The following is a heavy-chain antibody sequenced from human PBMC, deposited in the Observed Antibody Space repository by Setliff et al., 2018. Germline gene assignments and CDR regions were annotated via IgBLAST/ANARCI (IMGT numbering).Heavy chain of an antibody. J-gene: IGHJ4*02. D-gene: IGHD3-22*01. CDR3: ARINFYVSSGHYYAPDY. CDR1: GGMSGTYS. V-gene: IGHV1-18*01. CDR2: IGVYSGNT. Sequence: SVKVSCKASGGMSGTYSISWVRQAPGQGLEWLGWIGVYSGNTYTAQRFQGRVTMTTDTSTNMAYLELRGLRSDDTAVYYCARINFYVSSGHYYAPDYWGQGTLVTVSS.